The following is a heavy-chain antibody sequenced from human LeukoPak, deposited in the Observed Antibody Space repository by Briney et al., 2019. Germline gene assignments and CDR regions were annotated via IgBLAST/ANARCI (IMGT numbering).Heavy chain of an antibody. J-gene: IGHJ4*02. V-gene: IGHV3-11*01. CDR2: ISSSGSTI. CDR1: GFTFSDYY. D-gene: IGHD3-16*01. Sequence: GGSLRLSCAASGFTFSDYYMSWIRQAPGKGLEGVSYISSSGSTIYYADSVKGRFTISRDNAKNSLYLQMNSLRAEDTAVYYCARDLFVGRALDDYWGQGTLVTVSS. CDR3: ARDLFVGRALDDY.